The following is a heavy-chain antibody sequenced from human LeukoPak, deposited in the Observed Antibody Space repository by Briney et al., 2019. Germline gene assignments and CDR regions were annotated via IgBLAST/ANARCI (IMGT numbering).Heavy chain of an antibody. CDR2: IDPSDSYT. J-gene: IGHJ4*02. CDR1: GYSFLSHT. D-gene: IGHD2-2*02. Sequence: GESLKSSCKGSGYSFLSHTISGGCQMPGKGLEWMGNIDPSDSYTNYSPSFQGHVTISADKSISTAYLQWSSLKASDIAMYYCARHVTQRRYPRHLEYQGQGTLVTVSS. V-gene: IGHV5-10-1*01. CDR3: ARHVTQRRYPRHLEY.